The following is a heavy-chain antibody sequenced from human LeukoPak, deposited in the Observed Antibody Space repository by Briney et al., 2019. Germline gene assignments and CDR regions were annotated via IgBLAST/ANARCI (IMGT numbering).Heavy chain of an antibody. Sequence: SETLSLTCTVSGGSISSYYWSWIRQPAGKGLEWIGRIYTSGHTNYNPSLKSRVTISIDTSKNQFPLKLSSVTAADTAVYYCATDLGYWGQGTLVTVSS. CDR1: GGSISSYY. CDR2: IYTSGHT. J-gene: IGHJ4*02. CDR3: ATDLGY. V-gene: IGHV4-4*07. D-gene: IGHD3-16*01.